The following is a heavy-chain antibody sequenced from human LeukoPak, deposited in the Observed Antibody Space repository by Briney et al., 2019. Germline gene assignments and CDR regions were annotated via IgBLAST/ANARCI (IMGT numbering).Heavy chain of an antibody. CDR3: ARDLGGARKAEF. CDR1: GFTFSSYR. D-gene: IGHD2-21*01. CDR2: IYNRGDR. J-gene: IGHJ4*02. V-gene: IGHV3-66*01. Sequence: PGGSLRLSCAASGFTFSSYRMNWVRQAPGKGREWVSVIYNRGDRNYDDSVKGRFNITRDNSKNTLYLQMDSVRAEDTAVYYCARDLGGARKAEFGGQGTLVTVSS.